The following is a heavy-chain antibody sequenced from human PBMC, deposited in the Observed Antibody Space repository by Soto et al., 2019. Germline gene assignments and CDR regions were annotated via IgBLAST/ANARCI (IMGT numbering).Heavy chain of an antibody. CDR3: ARDPSRIGWFDP. D-gene: IGHD1-26*01. V-gene: IGHV4-30-4*01. CDR1: GGSISSGDYY. J-gene: IGHJ5*02. CDR2: IYYSGST. Sequence: SETLSLTCTVSGGSISSGDYYWSWIRQPPGKGLEWIGYIYYSGSTYYNPSLKSRVTISVDTPKNQFSLKLSSVTAADTAVYYCARDPSRIGWFDPWGQGTLVTVSS.